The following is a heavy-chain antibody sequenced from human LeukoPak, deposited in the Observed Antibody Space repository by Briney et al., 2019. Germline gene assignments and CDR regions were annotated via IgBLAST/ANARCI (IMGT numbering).Heavy chain of an antibody. CDR1: GFSLRDYA. CDR2: VSGSGGNT. V-gene: IGHV3-23*01. D-gene: IGHD2-2*01. Sequence: GGSLRLSCSGSGFSLRDYAVSWVRQAPGKGLEWVSSVSGSGGNTYYADSVRGRLTISRDISKSTLFLQMNNLKAEDTAVYYCSRSPCTSSSCNGFYGMDVWGQGTTVTVSS. CDR3: SRSPCTSSSCNGFYGMDV. J-gene: IGHJ6*02.